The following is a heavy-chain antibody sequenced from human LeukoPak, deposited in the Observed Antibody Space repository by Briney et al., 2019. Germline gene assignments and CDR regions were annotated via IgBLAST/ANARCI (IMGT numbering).Heavy chain of an antibody. CDR3: ARGSCSSTSCSWFDP. CDR2: ISGSGGST. D-gene: IGHD2-2*01. J-gene: IGHJ5*02. Sequence: GGSLRLSCAASGFTFSSYAMSWVRQAPGKGLEWVSAISGSGGSTYYADSVKGRFTISRDNSKNTLYLQMNSLRAEDTAVYYCARGSCSSTSCSWFDPWGQGTLVTVSS. V-gene: IGHV3-23*01. CDR1: GFTFSSYA.